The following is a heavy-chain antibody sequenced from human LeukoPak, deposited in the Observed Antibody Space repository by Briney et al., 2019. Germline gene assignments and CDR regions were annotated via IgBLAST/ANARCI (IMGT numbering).Heavy chain of an antibody. D-gene: IGHD3-10*01. V-gene: IGHV4-39*01. CDR2: FYYSGST. Sequence: SETLSLTCIVSGDSISSRSYYWDWIRQPPGKGLEWIGSFYYSGSTYYNPSLKSRVTISVDTSKNQFSLNLSSVTAADTAVYYCARRGTYYYGSGSYWGAFDMWGQGTMVTVSS. CDR1: GDSISSRSYY. CDR3: ARRGTYYYGSGSYWGAFDM. J-gene: IGHJ3*02.